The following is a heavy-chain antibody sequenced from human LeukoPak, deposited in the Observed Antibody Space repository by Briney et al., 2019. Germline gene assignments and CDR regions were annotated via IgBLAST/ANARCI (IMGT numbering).Heavy chain of an antibody. V-gene: IGHV3-23*01. CDR1: GFTFSSSA. Sequence: GGSLRLSCAASGFTFSSSAMSWVRQAPGKGLEWVSAISNNGGYTYYADSVQGRFTISRDNSKNTLYLQMNSLRAEDTAVYYCARDQQGRFDYWGQGILVTVSS. J-gene: IGHJ4*02. CDR3: ARDQQGRFDY. CDR2: ISNNGGYT.